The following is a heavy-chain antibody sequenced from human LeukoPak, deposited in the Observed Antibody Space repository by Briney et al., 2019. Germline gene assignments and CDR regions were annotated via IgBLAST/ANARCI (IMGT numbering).Heavy chain of an antibody. D-gene: IGHD3-22*01. CDR2: ISAYNGNT. J-gene: IGHJ1*01. Sequence: ASVRVSCKASGYTFTSYGISWVRQAPGQGLEWMGWISAYNGNTNYAQKLQGRVTMTTDTSTSTAYMELRSLRSDDTAVYYCARDSALTDYYDSSGYRRDDKYFQHWGQGTLVTVSS. CDR1: GYTFTSYG. V-gene: IGHV1-18*01. CDR3: ARDSALTDYYDSSGYRRDDKYFQH.